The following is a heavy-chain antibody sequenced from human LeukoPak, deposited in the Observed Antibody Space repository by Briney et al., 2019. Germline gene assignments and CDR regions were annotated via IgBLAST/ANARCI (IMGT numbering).Heavy chain of an antibody. Sequence: GGSLRLSCAPSGFTFSSSNMHWVRQSPDRGLEWVALISYDGTKTYYGESVKGRFTVSRDNSKNMLFLQVNSLSAEDTAIYYCEREWFGESNWGQGARVTVSS. J-gene: IGHJ4*02. CDR3: EREWFGESN. CDR1: GFTFSSSN. D-gene: IGHD3-10*01. CDR2: ISYDGTKT. V-gene: IGHV3-30*04.